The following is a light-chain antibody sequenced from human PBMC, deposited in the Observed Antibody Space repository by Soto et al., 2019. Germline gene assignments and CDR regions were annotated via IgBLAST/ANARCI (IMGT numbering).Light chain of an antibody. CDR1: QSISSY. V-gene: IGKV1-5*03. J-gene: IGKJ2*01. CDR3: EQYNSYCYS. CDR2: KAS. Sequence: IQDTQTASSLSGVEVGRRTITCRASQSISSYLNWYQQKPGKAPNLLIYKASSLEPGVPSRLSGCGSWKAFTLTIRSLQPDDFAPYYSEQYNSYCYSFGQGTTRDIK.